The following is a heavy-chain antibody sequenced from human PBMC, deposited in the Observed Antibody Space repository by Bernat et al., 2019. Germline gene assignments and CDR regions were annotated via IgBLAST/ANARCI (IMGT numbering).Heavy chain of an antibody. CDR3: ARGVFRVMGGSYYPEYFQH. CDR2: INPNSGGT. V-gene: IGHV1-2*04. D-gene: IGHD1-26*01. Sequence: QVQLVQSGAEVKKPGASVKVSCKASGYTFTGYYMHWVRQAPGQGLEWMGWINPNSGGTNYAQKFPGWVTRTRDTSISTAYMELSRLRSDDTAVYYCARGVFRVMGGSYYPEYFQHWGQGTLVTVSS. CDR1: GYTFTGYY. J-gene: IGHJ1*01.